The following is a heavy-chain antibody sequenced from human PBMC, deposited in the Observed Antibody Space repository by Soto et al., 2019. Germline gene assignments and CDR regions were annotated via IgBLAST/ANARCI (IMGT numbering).Heavy chain of an antibody. Sequence: QVQLVQSGAEVKKPGSSVRVSCKSSGGVFSSFGLSWVRQAPGQGLEWMGGIIPIFGSANYSHKFQGRVTITADDSTITVYMELSSPRSEDTALYECARERGNSAVITTFDYWGQGTLVTVSS. V-gene: IGHV1-69*01. CDR1: GGVFSSFG. CDR2: IIPIFGSA. J-gene: IGHJ4*02. D-gene: IGHD3-16*01. CDR3: ARERGNSAVITTFDY.